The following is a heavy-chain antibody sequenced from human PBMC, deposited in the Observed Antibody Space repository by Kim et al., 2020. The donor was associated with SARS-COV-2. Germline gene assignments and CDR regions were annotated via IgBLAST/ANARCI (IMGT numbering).Heavy chain of an antibody. CDR3: ARDWANYDILTGYQWAFDI. V-gene: IGHV3-11*05. D-gene: IGHD3-9*01. CDR1: GFTFSDYY. Sequence: GGSLRLSCAASGFTFSDYYMSWIRQAPGKGLEWVSYISSSSSYTNYADSVKGRFTISRDNAKNSLYLQMNSLRAEDTAVYYCARDWANYDILTGYQWAFDIWGQGTMVTVSS. J-gene: IGHJ3*02. CDR2: ISSSSSYT.